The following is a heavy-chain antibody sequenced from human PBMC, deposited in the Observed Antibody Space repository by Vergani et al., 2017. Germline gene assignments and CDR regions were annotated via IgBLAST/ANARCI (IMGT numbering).Heavy chain of an antibody. V-gene: IGHV1-24*01. Sequence: QVQLVQSGAEVKKPGASVKVSCKVSGYTLTELSMHWVRQAPGKGLGWMGGFDPEDGETIYAQKFQGRVTMTEDTSTDTAYMELSSLRSEDTAVYYCATLSTLAGALYNWFDPWGQGTLVTVSS. CDR3: ATLSTLAGALYNWFDP. CDR1: GYTLTELS. D-gene: IGHD7-27*01. J-gene: IGHJ5*02. CDR2: FDPEDGET.